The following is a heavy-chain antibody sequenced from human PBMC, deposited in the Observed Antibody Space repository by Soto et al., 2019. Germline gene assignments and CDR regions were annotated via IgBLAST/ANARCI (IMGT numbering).Heavy chain of an antibody. V-gene: IGHV3-48*03. J-gene: IGHJ4*02. Sequence: EVKLVESGGGLVQPGGSLRISCAASGFTFRSYEMNWVRQAPGKGLEWVSYISSRATGIFYADSVKGRFTISRDDANNSLYLQMNSLRGEDTAVYYCARPRAFDGYDGGYFFDLWGQGTVVTVSS. CDR2: ISSRATGI. CDR3: ARPRAFDGYDGGYFFDL. CDR1: GFTFRSYE. D-gene: IGHD5-12*01.